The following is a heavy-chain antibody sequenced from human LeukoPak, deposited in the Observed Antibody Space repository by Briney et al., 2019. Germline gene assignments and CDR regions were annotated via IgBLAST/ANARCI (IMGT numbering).Heavy chain of an antibody. Sequence: GGSLRLSCAASGNYWMHWVRQAPGKGLVWVSHINSDGSWTSYADSVKGRFTISKDNAKNTVYLQMNNLRAEDTAVYYCVSFYETYWGRGSLVTVSS. J-gene: IGHJ4*02. CDR3: VSFYETY. CDR2: INSDGSWT. D-gene: IGHD2-2*01. CDR1: GNYW. V-gene: IGHV3-74*01.